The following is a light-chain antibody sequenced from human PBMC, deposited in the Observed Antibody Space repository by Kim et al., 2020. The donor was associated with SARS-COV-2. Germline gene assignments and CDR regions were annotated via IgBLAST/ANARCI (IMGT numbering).Light chain of an antibody. CDR1: NGSIDDNY. J-gene: IGLJ2*01. CDR2: EDD. V-gene: IGLV6-57*03. Sequence: GKTVTIACHRSNGSIDDNYVQWYQQRPGGVPTTVIYEDDQRPSGVSDRFSGSIDNSSNSASLTISGLRTEDEADYYCQSYNRDNVLFGGGTQLTVL. CDR3: QSYNRDNVL.